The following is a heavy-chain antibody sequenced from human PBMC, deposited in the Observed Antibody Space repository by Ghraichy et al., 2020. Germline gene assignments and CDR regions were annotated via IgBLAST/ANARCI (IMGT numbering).Heavy chain of an antibody. Sequence: GSLSLTCTVSGGSFSNYYWSWIRQSPGKGLEWIGYIYQSGNTNYNPSLQSRVAISLDTSKTQFSLTLNSVTAADAAVYYCATGSSHSTNFYYYGMDVWGQGTTVTVSS. D-gene: IGHD6-6*01. V-gene: IGHV4-59*01. CDR2: IYQSGNT. CDR1: GGSFSNYY. CDR3: ATGSSHSTNFYYYGMDV. J-gene: IGHJ6*02.